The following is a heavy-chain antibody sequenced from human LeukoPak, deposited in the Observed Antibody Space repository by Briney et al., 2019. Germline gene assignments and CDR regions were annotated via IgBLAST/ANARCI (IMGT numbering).Heavy chain of an antibody. CDR3: ARDKGVVVVVAGDPYYGMDV. D-gene: IGHD2-15*01. Sequence: PGGSLRLSCAASGFTFSDYYMSWIRQAPGKGLEWVSYISSSSSYTNYADSVKGRFTISRDNAKNSLYLQRNSLRAEDTAVYYCARDKGVVVVVAGDPYYGMDVWGQGTTVTVSS. V-gene: IGHV3-11*06. CDR2: ISSSSSYT. CDR1: GFTFSDYY. J-gene: IGHJ6*02.